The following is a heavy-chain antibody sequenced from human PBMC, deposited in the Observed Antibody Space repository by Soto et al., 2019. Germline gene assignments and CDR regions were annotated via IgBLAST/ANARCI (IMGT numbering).Heavy chain of an antibody. CDR3: ARDVGGSSSYLGY. CDR1: GYTFTDYY. Sequence: QVQLVQSGAEVKTPGASVRVSCKASGYTFTDYYIHWVRQAPGQGLEWMGWINPNYGVATYEQKFQGRVTLTRDTSISTAYMELRRMRSDDTAVYYCARDVGGSSSYLGYWGQGTLVTVSS. V-gene: IGHV1-2*02. J-gene: IGHJ4*02. CDR2: INPNYGVA. D-gene: IGHD6-6*01.